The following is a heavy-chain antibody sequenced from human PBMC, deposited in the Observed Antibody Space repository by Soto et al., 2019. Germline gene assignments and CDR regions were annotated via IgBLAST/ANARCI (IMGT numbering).Heavy chain of an antibody. V-gene: IGHV3-48*01. Sequence: EVPLVESGGGLVQPGGSLRLSCAASGFIFSRYNMHWVRQAPGKGLEWLSYISRSGTTMYYADSVRGRFTISRDNAKNSLYLQINTLRVEDTAVYYCARPDYYDTTGYFEDWGQGTLVTVSS. J-gene: IGHJ4*02. D-gene: IGHD3-22*01. CDR2: ISRSGTTM. CDR3: ARPDYYDTTGYFED. CDR1: GFIFSRYN.